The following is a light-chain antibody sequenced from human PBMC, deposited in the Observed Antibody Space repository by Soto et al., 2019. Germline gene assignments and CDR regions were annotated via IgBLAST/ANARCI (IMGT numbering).Light chain of an antibody. CDR2: WAS. J-gene: IGKJ1*01. V-gene: IGKV4-1*01. CDR1: QSIFSSSKNKNF. Sequence: DIVMTQSPDSLAVSLGERATINCKSSQSIFSSSKNKNFLAWYQQKSGQPPKLLIYWASTRESGVPDRFSGSGSGTDFTLTISSLQAEDVAVYYCQHDYDLPWTFGQGTRVEIK. CDR3: QHDYDLPWT.